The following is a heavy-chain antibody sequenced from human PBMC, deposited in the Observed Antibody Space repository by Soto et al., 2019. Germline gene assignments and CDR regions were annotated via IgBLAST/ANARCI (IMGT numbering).Heavy chain of an antibody. V-gene: IGHV4-31*03. CDR2: IYYSGST. J-gene: IGHJ6*02. CDR3: ARDRDTAGYYGMDV. Sequence: SETLSLTCTVSGGSISSGGYYWSWIRQHPGKGLEWIGYIYYSGSTYYNPSLKSRVTISVDTSKNQFSLKLSSVTAADTAVYYCARDRDTAGYYGMDVWGQGTTVTVSS. D-gene: IGHD5-18*01. CDR1: GGSISSGGYY.